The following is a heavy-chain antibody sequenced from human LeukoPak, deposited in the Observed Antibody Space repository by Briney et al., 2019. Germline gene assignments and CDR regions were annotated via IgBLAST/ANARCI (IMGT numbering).Heavy chain of an antibody. CDR1: GFTFSSYW. J-gene: IGHJ5*02. CDR3: AKDPFGSGKNWFDP. V-gene: IGHV3-7*01. D-gene: IGHD3-10*01. CDR2: IKKDGSEK. Sequence: GGSLRLSCAASGFTFSSYWMSWVRQAPGKGLEWVANIKKDGSEKNYVDSVKGRFTISRDNAKTSLYLQMNSLRAEDTAVYYCAKDPFGSGKNWFDPWGQGTLVTVSS.